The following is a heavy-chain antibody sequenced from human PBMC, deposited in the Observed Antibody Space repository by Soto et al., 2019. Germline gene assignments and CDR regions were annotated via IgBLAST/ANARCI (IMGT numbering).Heavy chain of an antibody. D-gene: IGHD3-22*01. Sequence: SETLSLTCTVSGGSISSYYWSWIRQPPGKGLGWIGYIYYSGSTNYNPSLKSRVTISVDTSKNQFSLKLSSVTAADTAVYYCARHPNPYSSSWYADSSYYYDSSGYPPYYFDYWGQGTLVTVSS. J-gene: IGHJ4*02. CDR1: GGSISSYY. V-gene: IGHV4-59*08. CDR3: ARHPNPYSSSWYADSSYYYDSSGYPPYYFDY. CDR2: IYYSGST.